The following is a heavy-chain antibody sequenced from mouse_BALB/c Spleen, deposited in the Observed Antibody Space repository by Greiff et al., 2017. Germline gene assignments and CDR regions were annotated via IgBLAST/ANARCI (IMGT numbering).Heavy chain of an antibody. CDR2: IDPANGNT. CDR1: GFNIKDTY. Sequence: EVQLQQSGAELVKPGASVKLSCTASGFNIKDTYMHWVKQRPEQGLEWIGRIDPANGNTKYDPKFQGKATITADTSSNTAYLQLSSLTSEDTAVYYCARWLTGTGYFDVWGAGTTVTVSS. D-gene: IGHD4-1*01. V-gene: IGHV14-3*02. J-gene: IGHJ1*01. CDR3: ARWLTGTGYFDV.